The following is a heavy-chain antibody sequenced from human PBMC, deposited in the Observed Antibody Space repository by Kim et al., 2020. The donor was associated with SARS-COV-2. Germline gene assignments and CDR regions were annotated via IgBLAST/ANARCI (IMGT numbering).Heavy chain of an antibody. V-gene: IGHV1-69*13. D-gene: IGHD3-3*01. CDR3: ARGAYYDFWSGYYNY. CDR1: GGTFSSYA. J-gene: IGHJ4*02. Sequence: SLKVSCKASGGTFSSYAISWVRQAPGQGLEWMGGIIPIFGTANYAQKFQGRVTITADESTSTAYMELSSLRSEDTAVYYCARGAYYDFWSGYYNYWGQGTLVTVSS. CDR2: IIPIFGTA.